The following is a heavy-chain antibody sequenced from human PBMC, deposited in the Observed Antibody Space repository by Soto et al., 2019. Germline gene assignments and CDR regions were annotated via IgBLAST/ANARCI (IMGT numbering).Heavy chain of an antibody. Sequence: SETLALTCAVYGVSFSGYYWSWIRQPPGKGLEWIGEINHSGSTNYNPSLKSRVTISVDTSKNQFSLKLSSVTAADTAVYYCARGRAVDSSGYYDYFDYWGQGTLVTVSS. D-gene: IGHD3-22*01. CDR2: INHSGST. CDR3: ARGRAVDSSGYYDYFDY. V-gene: IGHV4-34*01. CDR1: GVSFSGYY. J-gene: IGHJ4*02.